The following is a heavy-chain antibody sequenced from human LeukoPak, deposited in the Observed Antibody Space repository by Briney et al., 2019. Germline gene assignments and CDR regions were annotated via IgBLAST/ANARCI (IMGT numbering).Heavy chain of an antibody. J-gene: IGHJ4*02. D-gene: IGHD3-10*01. CDR1: GFTFSSYA. V-gene: IGHV3-23*01. CDR2: ISGSGGSR. Sequence: PGGSLKLSCAASGFTFSSYAMSWVRQAPGKGLEWVSAISGSGGSRYYADSVKGRFTISRDNSKNTLYLQMNSLRAEDTAVYYCAKDQLLWFGELLPYYFDYWGQGTVVPVSS. CDR3: AKDQLLWFGELLPYYFDY.